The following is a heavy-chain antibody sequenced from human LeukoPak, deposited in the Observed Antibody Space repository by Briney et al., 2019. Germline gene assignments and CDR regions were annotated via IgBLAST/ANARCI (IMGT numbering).Heavy chain of an antibody. J-gene: IGHJ4*02. CDR3: AREPLYGSGSWPLDY. Sequence: PGRSLRLSCAASGFTFSGYAMHWVRQAPGKGLEWVAVISYDGSNEYYADSVKGRFSISRDNSNYTVHLQMNSLRAEDTAVYYCAREPLYGSGSWPLDYWGQGTLVTVSP. V-gene: IGHV3-30-3*01. CDR2: ISYDGSNE. D-gene: IGHD3-10*01. CDR1: GFTFSGYA.